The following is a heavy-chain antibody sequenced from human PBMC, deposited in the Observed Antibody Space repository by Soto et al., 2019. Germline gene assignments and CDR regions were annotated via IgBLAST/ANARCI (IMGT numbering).Heavy chain of an antibody. CDR2: ISPYNSDA. J-gene: IGHJ6*01. CDR3: ARDLIKRFQWGLETYPQYAYYGMEV. V-gene: IGHV1-18*01. Sequence: QVHLVQSGAEVRKPGASVKVSCRTSGYTFISYGISWVRQAPGQGLEWMGRISPYNSDAKYAQKFQGRVTMTTDTSTNKSYMEMTSLTADDTTVYYCARDLIKRFQWGLETYPQYAYYGMEVGGQGQTFTVSS. CDR1: GYTFISYG. D-gene: IGHD1-26*01.